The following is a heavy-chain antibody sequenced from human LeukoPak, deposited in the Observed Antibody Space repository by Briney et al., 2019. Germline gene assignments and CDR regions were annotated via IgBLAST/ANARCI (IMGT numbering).Heavy chain of an antibody. D-gene: IGHD1-26*01. V-gene: IGHV3-23*01. Sequence: PGGSLRLSFAASGFAFTSYAMSWVRQAPGRGLEWVSAISPGGGTTYYADSVKGRFTISRDNSKNTLYLQMNSLRAEDTAVYYCASLRLVSGSYSDFDYWGQGTLVTVSS. CDR1: GFAFTSYA. J-gene: IGHJ4*02. CDR3: ASLRLVSGSYSDFDY. CDR2: ISPGGGTT.